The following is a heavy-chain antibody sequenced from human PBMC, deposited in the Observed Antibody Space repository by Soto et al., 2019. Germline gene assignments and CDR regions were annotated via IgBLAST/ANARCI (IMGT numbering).Heavy chain of an antibody. CDR2: INAGNGNT. Sequence: ASVKVSCKASGYTFTTYAMHWVRQAPGQRLEWMGWINAGNGNTKYSQKFQGRVTITRDTSASTAYMELSSLRSEDTAVYYCARAPSWYTFDYWAQGNLVPVSS. V-gene: IGHV1-3*01. D-gene: IGHD6-13*01. CDR3: ARAPSWYTFDY. CDR1: GYTFTTYA. J-gene: IGHJ4*02.